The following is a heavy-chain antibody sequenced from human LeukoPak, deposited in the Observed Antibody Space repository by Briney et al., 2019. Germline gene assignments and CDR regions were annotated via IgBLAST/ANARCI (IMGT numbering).Heavy chain of an antibody. Sequence: SETLSLTCTVSGGSISSYYWSWIRQPAGKGLEWIGRIYSTGSTNYNPSLKSRVTMSVDTSKNQFSLRLRSVTAADTAVYYCARQITSAGTAGFDFWGQGALVTVSS. V-gene: IGHV4-4*07. CDR2: IYSTGST. J-gene: IGHJ4*02. CDR1: GGSISSYY. D-gene: IGHD6-13*01. CDR3: ARQITSAGTAGFDF.